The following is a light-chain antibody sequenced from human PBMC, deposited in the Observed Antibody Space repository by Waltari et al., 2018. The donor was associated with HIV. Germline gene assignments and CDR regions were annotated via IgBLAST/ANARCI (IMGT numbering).Light chain of an antibody. Sequence: QSVLTQPPSVSGAPGQRVTISCTGSSSNTGAGYDVHWYQQLPGTAPKLLIYGISNRPSGVPDRFSGSKSGTSASLAITGLQAEDEADYYCQSYDSSLSPVVFGGGTKLTVL. CDR1: SSNTGAGYD. J-gene: IGLJ2*01. V-gene: IGLV1-40*01. CDR2: GIS. CDR3: QSYDSSLSPVV.